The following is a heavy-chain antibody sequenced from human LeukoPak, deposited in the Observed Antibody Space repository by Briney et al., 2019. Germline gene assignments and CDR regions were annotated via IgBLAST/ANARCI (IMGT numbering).Heavy chain of an antibody. CDR3: ARDHHCTNGVCYTNYGMDV. D-gene: IGHD2-8*01. CDR2: ISAYNGNT. Sequence: ASVKVSCKASGYTFTSYGISWVRQAPGQGLEWMGWISAYNGNTNYAQKLQGRVTMTTDTSTSTAYMELRSLRPDDTAVYYCARDHHCTNGVCYTNYGMDVWGQGTTVTGSS. J-gene: IGHJ6*02. V-gene: IGHV1-18*01. CDR1: GYTFTSYG.